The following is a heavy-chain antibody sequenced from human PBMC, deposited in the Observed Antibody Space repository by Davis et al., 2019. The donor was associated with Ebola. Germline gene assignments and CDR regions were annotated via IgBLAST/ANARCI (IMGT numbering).Heavy chain of an antibody. CDR1: GFTFSHFA. Sequence: WGSLRLSCVASGFTFSHFAMHWVRQGPGTGLEWVAVLSFDGSNNYYAESVKGRFSISSYNSKSTLYLQMNSLRAEDPAVYYCASGYLGMGRGLFDYWGQGTLVTVAS. D-gene: IGHD7-27*01. J-gene: IGHJ4*02. CDR2: LSFDGSNN. V-gene: IGHV3-30*03. CDR3: ASGYLGMGRGLFDY.